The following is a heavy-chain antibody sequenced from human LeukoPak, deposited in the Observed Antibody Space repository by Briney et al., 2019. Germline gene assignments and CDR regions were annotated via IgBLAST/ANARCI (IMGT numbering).Heavy chain of an antibody. J-gene: IGHJ5*02. Sequence: ASVKVSCKASGFTFTRYDINWVRQASGQGLEWMGWMNPNNGNTGYAQKFQGRVTMTRDTYTSTAYMELRGLRPEDTAVYYCVRDAEGAGISVNFWFDPWGQGTLVTVSS. V-gene: IGHV1-8*01. CDR1: GFTFTRYD. D-gene: IGHD1-14*01. CDR3: VRDAEGAGISVNFWFDP. CDR2: MNPNNGNT.